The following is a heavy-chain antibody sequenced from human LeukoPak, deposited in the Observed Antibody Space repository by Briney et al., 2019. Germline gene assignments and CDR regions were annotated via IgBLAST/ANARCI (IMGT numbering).Heavy chain of an antibody. J-gene: IGHJ5*02. V-gene: IGHV4-30-2*01. CDR1: GSSISSGGYS. CDR3: ARVRIPDPKFDP. D-gene: IGHD1-14*01. CDR2: IYHSGST. Sequence: PSQTLSLTCAVSGSSISSGGYSWSWIRQPPGTGLEWIGYIYHSGSTYYNPSLKSRVTISVDRSKNQFSLKLSSVTAADTAVYYCARVRIPDPKFDPWGQGTLVTVSS.